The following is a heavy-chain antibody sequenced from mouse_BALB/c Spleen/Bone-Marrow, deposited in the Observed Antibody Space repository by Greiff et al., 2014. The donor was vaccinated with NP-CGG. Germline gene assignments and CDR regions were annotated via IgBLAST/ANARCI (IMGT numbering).Heavy chain of an antibody. V-gene: IGHV1S81*02. CDR1: GYTFTSYW. CDR2: INPSNGRT. Sequence: VPLQQSGAELVKPGASVKLSCKASGYTFTSYWMHWVKQRPGQGLEWIGEINPSNGRTNYNEKFKSKATLTVDKSSSTAYMQLSSLTSEDSAVYYCARSSYYYGSSYVNAMDYWGQGTSVTVSS. D-gene: IGHD1-1*01. CDR3: ARSSYYYGSSYVNAMDY. J-gene: IGHJ4*01.